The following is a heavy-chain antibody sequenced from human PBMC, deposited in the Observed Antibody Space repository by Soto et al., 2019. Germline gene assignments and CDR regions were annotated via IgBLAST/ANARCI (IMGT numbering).Heavy chain of an antibody. D-gene: IGHD3-16*01. CDR3: ERDRGDRAFDI. Sequence: SETLSLTCTVSGGSISSYYWSWIRQPPGKGLEWIGYIYYSGSTNYNPSLKSRVTISVDTSKNQFSLKLSSVTAADTAVYYCERDRGDRAFDIWGQGTMVTVSS. CDR1: GGSISSYY. CDR2: IYYSGST. V-gene: IGHV4-59*01. J-gene: IGHJ3*02.